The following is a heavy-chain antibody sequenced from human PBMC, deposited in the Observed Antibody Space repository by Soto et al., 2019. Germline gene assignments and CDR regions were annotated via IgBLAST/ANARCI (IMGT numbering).Heavy chain of an antibody. J-gene: IGHJ4*02. CDR2: IDKEGIGT. CDR3: AKDPSTGSDDD. CDR1: GFIFDNYA. Sequence: PGGSLRLSCAASGFIFDNYAMNWVRQAPGKGLEWVSTIDKEGIGTHYADSVKGRLTISRDNSKNTLYLQMTSLRADDTAMYYCAKDPSTGSDDDWGLGTRVTVSS. D-gene: IGHD3-10*01. V-gene: IGHV3-23*03.